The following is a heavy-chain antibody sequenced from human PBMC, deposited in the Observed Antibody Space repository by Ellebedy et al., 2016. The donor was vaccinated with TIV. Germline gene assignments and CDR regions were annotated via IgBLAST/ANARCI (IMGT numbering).Heavy chain of an antibody. J-gene: IGHJ4*02. Sequence: LSLTCAASGFTFSNYAMSWVRQAPGKGLEWVSAITGNGINIYHTDSVKGRFTLPRDNSKNTLYLQINSLRAEDTAVYSCAKAPIETCRGVICYPFDNWGLGTLVTVSS. V-gene: IGHV3-23*01. CDR3: AKAPIETCRGVICYPFDN. CDR2: ITGNGINI. CDR1: GFTFSNYA. D-gene: IGHD2-15*01.